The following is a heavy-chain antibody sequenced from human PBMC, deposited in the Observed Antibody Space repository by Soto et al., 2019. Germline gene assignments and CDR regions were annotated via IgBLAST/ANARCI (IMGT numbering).Heavy chain of an antibody. Sequence: QVQLVQSGAEVKKPGASVKVSCKASGYTFTGYYMHWVRQAPGQGLEWMGWINPNSGGTNYAQKCQGRVTMTRDTSISTAYMERSRLRSDDTAVYDCARERIAARYYYYGMDVWGQGTTVTVSS. D-gene: IGHD6-6*01. J-gene: IGHJ6*02. CDR2: INPNSGGT. CDR3: ARERIAARYYYYGMDV. CDR1: GYTFTGYY. V-gene: IGHV1-2*02.